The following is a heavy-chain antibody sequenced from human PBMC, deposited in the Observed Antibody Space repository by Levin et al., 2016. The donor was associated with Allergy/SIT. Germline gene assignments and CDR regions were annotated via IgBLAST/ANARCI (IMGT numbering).Heavy chain of an antibody. J-gene: IGHJ4*02. D-gene: IGHD5-24*01. CDR2: IKSKTDGGTT. Sequence: GGSLRLSCAASGFTFSNAWMSWVRQAPGKGLEWVGRIKSKTDGGTTDYAAPVKGRFTISRDDSKNTLYLQMNSLKTEDTAVYYCTTEGSPRWLQSRFDYWGQGTLVTVSS. V-gene: IGHV3-15*01. CDR1: GFTFSNAW. CDR3: TTEGSPRWLQSRFDY.